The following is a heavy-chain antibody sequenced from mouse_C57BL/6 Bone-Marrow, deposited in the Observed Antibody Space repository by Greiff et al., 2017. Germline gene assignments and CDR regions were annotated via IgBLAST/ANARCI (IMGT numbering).Heavy chain of an antibody. CDR3: ALGWLGAY. D-gene: IGHD3-3*01. CDR1: GYTFTDYY. J-gene: IGHJ3*01. Sequence: EVQLQQSGPELVKPGASVKISCKASGYTFTDYYMNWVKQSHGKSLEWIGDINPNTGGTSYNQKFKGKATLTVDKSSSTAYMELRSLTSEDSAVYYCALGWLGAYWGQGTLVTVSA. V-gene: IGHV1-26*01. CDR2: INPNTGGT.